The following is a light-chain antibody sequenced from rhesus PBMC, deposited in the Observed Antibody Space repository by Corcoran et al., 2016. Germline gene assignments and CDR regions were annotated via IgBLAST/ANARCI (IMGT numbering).Light chain of an antibody. J-gene: IGKJ3*01. CDR2: KAS. V-gene: IGKV1-74*01. CDR3: QHSYGTPFT. Sequence: DIQMTQSPSSLSASVGDRVTITCRASENVNNYLHWYQQKPGKAPNLLIYKASTLESGVPSRFRGSGSWTDFTLTISSLQPKDFESYYCQHSYGTPFTFGPGTKLDIK. CDR1: ENVNNY.